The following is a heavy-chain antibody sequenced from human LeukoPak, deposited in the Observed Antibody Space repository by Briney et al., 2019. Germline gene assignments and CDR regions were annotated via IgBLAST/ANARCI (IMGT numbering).Heavy chain of an antibody. Sequence: GGSLRLSCAASGFTFSSYEMNWVRQAPGKGLEWAAVISPDGSSRYHADSVKGRFTISRDNTKNTLYLQMDSLRTEDTAVYYCAKESHAYGGFDYWGQGTQVTVSS. J-gene: IGHJ4*02. D-gene: IGHD4-23*01. CDR1: GFTFSSYE. CDR3: AKESHAYGGFDY. CDR2: ISPDGSSR. V-gene: IGHV3-30*18.